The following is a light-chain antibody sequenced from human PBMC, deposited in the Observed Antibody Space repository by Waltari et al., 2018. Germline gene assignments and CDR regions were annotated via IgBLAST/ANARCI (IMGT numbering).Light chain of an antibody. CDR1: SSDVGGYNY. CDR3: SSYTSSSIV. CDR2: DVS. J-gene: IGLJ2*01. Sequence: QSALTQPASVSGSPGQSNTIPCTGTSSDVGGYNYVSWYQQHPGKAPKLMIYDVSNRPSGVSNRFSGSKSGNTASLTISGLQAEDEADYYCSSYTSSSIVFGGGTKLTVL. V-gene: IGLV2-14*03.